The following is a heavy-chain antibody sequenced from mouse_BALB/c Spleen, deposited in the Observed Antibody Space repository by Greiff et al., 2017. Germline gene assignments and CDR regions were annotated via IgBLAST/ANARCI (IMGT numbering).Heavy chain of an antibody. CDR1: GYTFTSYW. D-gene: IGHD2-3*01. V-gene: IGHV1S16*01. Sequence: VQLKQPGAELVKPGASVKLSCKASGYTFTSYWMHWVKLRPGKGFEWIGEMNPSNGGTNYNEKFKRKATLTVDKSSTTAYMQLSSLTSEDSAVYYCTFYDCYYPFAYWGQGTLVTVSA. CDR2: MNPSNGGT. J-gene: IGHJ3*01. CDR3: TFYDCYYPFAY.